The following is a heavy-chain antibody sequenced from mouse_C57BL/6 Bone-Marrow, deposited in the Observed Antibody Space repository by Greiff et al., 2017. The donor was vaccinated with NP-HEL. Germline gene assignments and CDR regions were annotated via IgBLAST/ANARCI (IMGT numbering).Heavy chain of an antibody. CDR2: ISDGGSYT. D-gene: IGHD1-1*01. J-gene: IGHJ1*03. Sequence: EVKLMESGGGLVKPGGSLKLSCAASGFTFSSYAMSWVRQTPEKRLEWVATISDGGSYTYYPDNVKGRFTISRDNAKNNLYLQMSQLKSEDTAMDYCARDHYGSSYGYFDVWGTGTTVTVSS. CDR1: GFTFSSYA. V-gene: IGHV5-4*01. CDR3: ARDHYGSSYGYFDV.